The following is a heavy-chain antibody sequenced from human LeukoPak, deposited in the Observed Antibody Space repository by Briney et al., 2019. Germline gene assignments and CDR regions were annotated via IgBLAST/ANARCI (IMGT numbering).Heavy chain of an antibody. D-gene: IGHD3-10*01. J-gene: IGHJ4*02. CDR1: GFTFDDYA. V-gene: IGHV3-9*01. CDR2: ISWNSGSI. Sequence: GGSLRLSCAASGFTFDDYAMHWVRQAPGKGLEWVSGISWNSGSIGYADSVEGRFTISRDNAKNSLYLQMNSLRAEDTALYYCAKDSASLVRGVTDYWGQGTLVTVSS. CDR3: AKDSASLVRGVTDY.